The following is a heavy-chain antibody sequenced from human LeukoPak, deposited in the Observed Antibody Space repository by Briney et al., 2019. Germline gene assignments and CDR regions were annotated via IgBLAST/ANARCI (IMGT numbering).Heavy chain of an antibody. V-gene: IGHV3-23*01. CDR3: AKDGVATGLTHFDY. CDR2: ISGSGGST. CDR1: GFTFSSYA. Sequence: GGSLRLSRAASGFTFSSYATSWVRQAPGKGLEGVSAISGSGGSTYYADSVKGRFTISRDNSKNTLYLQMNSLRAEDTAVYYCAKDGVATGLTHFDYWGQGTLVTVSS. D-gene: IGHD5-12*01. J-gene: IGHJ4*02.